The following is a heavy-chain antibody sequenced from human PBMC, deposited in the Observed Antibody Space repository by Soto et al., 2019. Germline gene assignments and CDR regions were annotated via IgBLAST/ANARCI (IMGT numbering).Heavy chain of an antibody. D-gene: IGHD5-12*01. CDR2: INHSGST. J-gene: IGHJ4*02. V-gene: IGHV4-34*01. CDR3: ARRTSGYDASYFDY. Sequence: PSETLSLTCAVYGGSFSGYYWSWIRQPPGKGLEWIGEINHSGSTNYNPSLKSRVTISVDTSKNQFSLKLSSVTAADTAVYYCARRTSGYDASYFDYWGQGTLVTVSS. CDR1: GGSFSGYY.